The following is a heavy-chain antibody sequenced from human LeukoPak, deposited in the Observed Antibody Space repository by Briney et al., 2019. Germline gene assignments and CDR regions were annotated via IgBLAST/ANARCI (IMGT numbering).Heavy chain of an antibody. CDR2: ISGSGGST. J-gene: IGHJ4*02. CDR1: GFTFSSYA. Sequence: GGSLRLSCAASGFTFSSYAMSWVRQAPGKGLEWVSAISGSGGSTYYADSVKGRFTISRDNSKNTLYLQMNSLRAEDTAVYYCAKDLPYGSGSYSYYFDYWGQGTLVTVSS. V-gene: IGHV3-23*01. CDR3: AKDLPYGSGSYSYYFDY. D-gene: IGHD3-10*01.